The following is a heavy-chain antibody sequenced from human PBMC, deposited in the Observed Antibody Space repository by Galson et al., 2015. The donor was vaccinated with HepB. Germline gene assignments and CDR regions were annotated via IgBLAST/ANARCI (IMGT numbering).Heavy chain of an antibody. Sequence: SLRLSCAASRFTFSSYAMSWVRQAPGKGLEWVSAISGSGGSTYYADSVKGRFAISGDNSKNTLYLQMNSLRGEDTAVYYCAKTSHCDYWGQGTLVTVSS. CDR1: RFTFSSYA. CDR3: AKTSHCDY. J-gene: IGHJ4*02. V-gene: IGHV3-23*01. CDR2: ISGSGGST.